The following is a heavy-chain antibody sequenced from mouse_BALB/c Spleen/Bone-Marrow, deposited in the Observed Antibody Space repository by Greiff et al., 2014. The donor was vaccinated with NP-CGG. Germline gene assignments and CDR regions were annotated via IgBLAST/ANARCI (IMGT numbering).Heavy chain of an antibody. CDR1: GFTFTDYY. D-gene: IGHD2-4*01. CDR2: IRNKAKGYTT. V-gene: IGHV7-3*02. J-gene: IGHJ1*01. Sequence: DVMLVESGGGLVQPGGSLRLSSATSGFTFTDYYMSWVRQPPGKALEWLGFIRNKAKGYTTEFSASVEGRFTISRDNSQSILYLQMITLRAGDSATYYCARDINYDIYWYFDVWGAGTTVTVSS. CDR3: ARDINYDIYWYFDV.